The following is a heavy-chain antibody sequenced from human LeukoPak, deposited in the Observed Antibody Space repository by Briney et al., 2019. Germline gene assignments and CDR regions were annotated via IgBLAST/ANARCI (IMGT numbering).Heavy chain of an antibody. J-gene: IGHJ4*02. Sequence: GGSLRLSCAASGFTFSSYEMNGVRQAPGKGLEWVSYISSSGSTIYYADSVKGRFTVSRDNAENSLYLQMNSLRAEDTAVYYCARGSYRPDYWGQGTLVTVSS. D-gene: IGHD1-26*01. V-gene: IGHV3-48*03. CDR2: ISSSGSTI. CDR3: ARGSYRPDY. CDR1: GFTFSSYE.